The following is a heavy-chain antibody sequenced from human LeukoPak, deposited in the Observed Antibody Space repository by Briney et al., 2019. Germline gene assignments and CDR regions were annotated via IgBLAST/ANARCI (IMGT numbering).Heavy chain of an antibody. V-gene: IGHV3-7*03. CDR1: GFTFSSYW. Sequence: GGSLRLSCTVSGFTFSSYWMSWVRQAPGKGLEWVANIKQDGSEKYYVDSVKGRFTISRDNAKNSLYLQMNSLRAEDTALYYCARESSSYYDSRVVPGPMDVWGKGTTVTVSS. D-gene: IGHD3-22*01. CDR3: ARESSSYYDSRVVPGPMDV. CDR2: IKQDGSEK. J-gene: IGHJ6*03.